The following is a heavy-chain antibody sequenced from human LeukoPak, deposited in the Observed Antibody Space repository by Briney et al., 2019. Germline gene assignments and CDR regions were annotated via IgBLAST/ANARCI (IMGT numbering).Heavy chain of an antibody. J-gene: IGHJ4*02. D-gene: IGHD2-21*02. Sequence: GGSLRLSCAASGFTFSSYGMHWVRQAPGKGLEWVAVIWYDGSNKYYADSVKGRSTISRDNSKNTLYLQMNSLRAEDTAVYYCAREGLGDSNDYWGQGTLVTVSS. CDR3: AREGLGDSNDY. CDR1: GFTFSSYG. V-gene: IGHV3-33*01. CDR2: IWYDGSNK.